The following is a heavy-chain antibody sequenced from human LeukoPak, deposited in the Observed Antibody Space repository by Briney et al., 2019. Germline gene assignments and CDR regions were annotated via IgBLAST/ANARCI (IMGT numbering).Heavy chain of an antibody. D-gene: IGHD3-10*02. CDR1: GFTFSNYG. CDR3: AGLGITMIGGV. V-gene: IGHV3-23*01. J-gene: IGHJ6*04. Sequence: TGGSLRLSCAASGFTFSNYGMSWVRQAPGKGLEWVSSISGSGDSTYYADSVNGRFTNSKDNAKNSLYLQMNSRRGEDTAVYYCAGLGITMIGGVWGKGTTVTISS. CDR2: ISGSGDST.